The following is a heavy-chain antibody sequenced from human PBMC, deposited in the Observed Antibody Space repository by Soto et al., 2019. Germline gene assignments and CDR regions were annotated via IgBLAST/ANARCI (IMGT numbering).Heavy chain of an antibody. CDR2: MSGGADDA. CDR3: AKKVTIYAVDPADY. CDR1: GFAFSNYG. Sequence: GGSLRLSCAASGFAFSNYGMNCGRHAPGKGLEWVSVMSGGADDAYYADSVKGRFTISRDNSKNTLYLQMNSLRAEDTAVYYCAKKVTIYAVDPADYWGQGTLVTVSS. J-gene: IGHJ4*02. D-gene: IGHD3-3*01. V-gene: IGHV3-23*01.